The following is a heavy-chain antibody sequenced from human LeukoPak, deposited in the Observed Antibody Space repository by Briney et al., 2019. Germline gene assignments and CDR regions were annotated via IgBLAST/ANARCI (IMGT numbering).Heavy chain of an antibody. V-gene: IGHV4-39*01. CDR2: MFYGGST. CDR3: VRQGGWGGAASLIDF. Sequence: SETLSLTCTVSGVSIGTSTHYWAWIRQPPGKGLEWIASMFYGGSTYYNASLRSRVSLSVDTSRNQFSLRLTSVTASDTAIFYCVRQGGWGGAASLIDFWGQGTLVTVSS. CDR1: GVSIGTSTHY. J-gene: IGHJ4*02. D-gene: IGHD3-16*01.